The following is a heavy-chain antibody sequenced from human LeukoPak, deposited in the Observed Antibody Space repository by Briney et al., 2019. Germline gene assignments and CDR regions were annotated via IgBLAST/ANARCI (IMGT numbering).Heavy chain of an antibody. CDR3: AAYYYDSSGYYQDAFDI. J-gene: IGHJ3*02. CDR2: IYYSGST. Sequence: SETLSLTCTVSGGSISSSSYYWGWIRQPPGKGLVWIGSIYYSGSTYYNPSLKSRVTISVDTSKNQFSLKLSSVTAADTAVYYCAAYYYDSSGYYQDAFDIWGQGTMVTVSS. D-gene: IGHD3-22*01. CDR1: GGSISSSSYY. V-gene: IGHV4-39*07.